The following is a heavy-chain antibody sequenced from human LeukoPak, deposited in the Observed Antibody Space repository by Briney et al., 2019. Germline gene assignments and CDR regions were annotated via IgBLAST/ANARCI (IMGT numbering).Heavy chain of an antibody. CDR3: ARDRGLGY. Sequence: GGSXSSYXXRGIRQPPGKGLEGMGYIYYSGSTNYTPSLKSRVTISVDTSKNQFSLKLSSVTAADTAVYYCARDRGLGYWGQGTLVTVSS. CDR1: GGSXSSYX. D-gene: IGHD3-10*01. CDR2: IYYSGST. J-gene: IGHJ4*02. V-gene: IGHV4-59*01.